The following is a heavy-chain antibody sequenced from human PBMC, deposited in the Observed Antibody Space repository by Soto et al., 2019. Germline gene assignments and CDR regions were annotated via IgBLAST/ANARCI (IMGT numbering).Heavy chain of an antibody. V-gene: IGHV4-31*03. Sequence: QVQLQESGPGLVKPSQTLSLTCTVSGGSISSGGYYWSWIRQHPGKGLEWIGYIYYSGSTYYNPSLKSRVTISVDTSKNPFSLKLSSVTAADTAVYYCARESMVRGVMSAFDIWGQGTMVTVSS. D-gene: IGHD3-10*01. J-gene: IGHJ3*02. CDR3: ARESMVRGVMSAFDI. CDR2: IYYSGST. CDR1: GGSISSGGYY.